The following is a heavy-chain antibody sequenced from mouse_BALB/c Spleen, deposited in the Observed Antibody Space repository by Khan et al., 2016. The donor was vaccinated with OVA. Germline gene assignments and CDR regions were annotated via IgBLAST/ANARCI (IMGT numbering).Heavy chain of an antibody. CDR3: ARDSYRYNYAMDY. Sequence: EVELVESGPGLVKPSQSLSLTCTVTGYSITSDYAWNWIRQFPGNKLEWMGYISYSGSTSYNPALKSRISITRDTSKNQFFLQLNSVTTEDTATYYCARDSYRYNYAMDYWGQGTSVTVSS. CDR2: ISYSGST. J-gene: IGHJ4*01. V-gene: IGHV3-2*02. D-gene: IGHD2-12*01. CDR1: GYSITSDYA.